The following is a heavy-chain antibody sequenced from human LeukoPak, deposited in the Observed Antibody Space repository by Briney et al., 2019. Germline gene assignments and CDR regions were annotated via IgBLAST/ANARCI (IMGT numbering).Heavy chain of an antibody. Sequence: PSETLSLTCSVSGGSISSGSYYWGWIRQPPGKGLEWIGSIYYSGSTYYNPSLKSRVTISVDTSNNQFSLKLSSVTAADTAVYYCARHSRKTGTVDYWGQGTLVTVSS. CDR2: IYYSGST. J-gene: IGHJ4*02. CDR1: GGSISSGSYY. V-gene: IGHV4-39*01. CDR3: ARHSRKTGTVDY. D-gene: IGHD1-1*01.